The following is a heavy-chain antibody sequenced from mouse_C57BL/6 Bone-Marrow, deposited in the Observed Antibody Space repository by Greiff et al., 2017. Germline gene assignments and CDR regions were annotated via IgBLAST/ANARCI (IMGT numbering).Heavy chain of an antibody. Sequence: EVHLVESGGGLVKPGGSLKLSCAASGFTFSDYGMHWVRQAPEKGLEWVAYISSGSSTTYYADTVKGRFTISRDNAKNTLFLQMTSLRSEDTAMYYCARGMYDGFAYWGQGTLVTVSA. CDR3: ARGMYDGFAY. V-gene: IGHV5-17*01. D-gene: IGHD2-10*02. CDR1: GFTFSDYG. J-gene: IGHJ3*01. CDR2: ISSGSSTT.